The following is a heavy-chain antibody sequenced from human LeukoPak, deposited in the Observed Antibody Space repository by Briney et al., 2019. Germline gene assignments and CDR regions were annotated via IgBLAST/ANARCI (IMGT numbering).Heavy chain of an antibody. CDR3: ARHKDRRYYYYYVDV. Sequence: PSETLSLTCTVSGGSISSSSYYWGWIRQPPGKGLEWIGSIYYSGSTYYNPSLKSRVTISVDTSKNQFSLKLSSVTAADTAVYYCARHKDRRYYYYYVDVWGKGTTVTISS. V-gene: IGHV4-39*01. CDR1: GGSISSSSYY. D-gene: IGHD2-15*01. J-gene: IGHJ6*03. CDR2: IYYSGST.